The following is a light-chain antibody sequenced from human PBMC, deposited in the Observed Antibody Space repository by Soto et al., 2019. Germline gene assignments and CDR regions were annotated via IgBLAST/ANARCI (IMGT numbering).Light chain of an antibody. CDR3: QQLNAYPRT. J-gene: IGKJ3*01. Sequence: DIQLTQSPSFLSASVGDRVTITCRASQAIFTYLAWYQQKPGRAPKVLIYAASTLQSGVPARFSGSGSGTEFTLAISSLQPEDFATYYCQQLNAYPRTFGPGTKVDIK. CDR1: QAIFTY. CDR2: AAS. V-gene: IGKV1-9*01.